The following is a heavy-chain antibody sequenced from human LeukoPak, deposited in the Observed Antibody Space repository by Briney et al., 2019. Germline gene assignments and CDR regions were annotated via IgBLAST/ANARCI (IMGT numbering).Heavy chain of an antibody. Sequence: GGSLRLSCAASGFTFSDYYMTWIRQAPGKWLEWVSYISSSGSTIYYADSVKGRFTVSRDNAKNSLYLQMNSLRAEDTAVYYCARDPNSYGSEGDYSGQGTLVTVPP. CDR3: ARDPNSYGSEGDY. J-gene: IGHJ4*02. D-gene: IGHD5-18*01. V-gene: IGHV3-11*04. CDR2: ISSSGSTI. CDR1: GFTFSDYY.